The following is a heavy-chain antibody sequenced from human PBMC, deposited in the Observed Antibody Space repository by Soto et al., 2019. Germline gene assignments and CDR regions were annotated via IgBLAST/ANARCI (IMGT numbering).Heavy chain of an antibody. J-gene: IGHJ3*01. CDR2: LHYSGKT. CDR3: ARNRVPLSDDYDSSGDDFPFEV. V-gene: IGHV4-59*01. CDR1: GVFIRDYC. D-gene: IGHD3-22*01. Sequence: SPPRSLTCTVAGVFIRDYCWGLMRLPPGKGLEWIGYLHYSGKTNHNPSLKSRVTISVDTSKNQVALKLSSVTAADTAVYYCARNRVPLSDDYDSSGDDFPFEVWVHATMVT.